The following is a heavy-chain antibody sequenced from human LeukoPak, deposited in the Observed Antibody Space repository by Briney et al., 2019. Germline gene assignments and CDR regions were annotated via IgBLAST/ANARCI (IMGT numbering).Heavy chain of an antibody. CDR3: ARGLRSVISSGHWFDS. D-gene: IGHD2-21*01. J-gene: IGHJ5*01. CDR2: IYDTGRTTYNGRT. V-gene: IGHV4-59*11. CDR1: GGSMSDQY. Sequence: PSETLSLTCGVSGGSMSDQYWSWIRQPPGKGLEWIGFIYDTGRTTYNGRTNYSPSLARRLTISMDTAKNQLSLKVISVTAADTAVYYCARGLRSVISSGHWFDSWGQGSLVTVSS.